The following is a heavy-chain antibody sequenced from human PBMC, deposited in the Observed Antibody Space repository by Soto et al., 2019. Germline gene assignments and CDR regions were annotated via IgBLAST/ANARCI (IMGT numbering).Heavy chain of an antibody. CDR2: INPSGGST. Sequence: ASVKVSCKASGYTFTNYYIQWMRQAPGQGLEWMGIINPSGGSTSYAQKFQGRVTITADESTSTAYMELSSLRSEDTAVYYCARDGAWELPDLWGQGTLVTVSS. CDR3: ARDGAWELPDL. D-gene: IGHD1-26*01. J-gene: IGHJ1*01. V-gene: IGHV1-46*01. CDR1: GYTFTNYY.